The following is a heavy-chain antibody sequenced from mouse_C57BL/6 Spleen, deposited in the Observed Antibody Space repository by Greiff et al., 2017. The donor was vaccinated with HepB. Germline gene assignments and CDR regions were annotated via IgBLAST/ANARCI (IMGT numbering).Heavy chain of an antibody. CDR2: INYDGSST. CDR1: GFTFSDYY. V-gene: IGHV5-16*01. Sequence: EVKLAESEGGLVQPGSSMKLSCTASGFTFSDYYMAWVRQVPEKGLEWVANINYDGSSTYYLDSLKSRFIISRDNAKNILYLQMSSLKSEDTATYYCARALDYDDGDWYFDVWGTGTTVTVSS. D-gene: IGHD2-4*01. CDR3: ARALDYDDGDWYFDV. J-gene: IGHJ1*03.